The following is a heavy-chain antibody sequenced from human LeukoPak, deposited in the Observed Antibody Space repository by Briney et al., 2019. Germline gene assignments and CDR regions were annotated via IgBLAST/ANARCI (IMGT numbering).Heavy chain of an antibody. J-gene: IGHJ4*02. CDR2: ISGSGGST. V-gene: IGHV3-23*01. CDR1: GFTFSSYA. Sequence: GSLRLSCAASGFTFSSYAMSWVRQAPGKGLEWVSVISGSGGSTYYADSVKGRFTISRDNSKNTLYLQMNSLRAEDTAVYYCAKHLPGIAVAGTPGDYWGQGTLVTVSS. CDR3: AKHLPGIAVAGTPGDY. D-gene: IGHD6-19*01.